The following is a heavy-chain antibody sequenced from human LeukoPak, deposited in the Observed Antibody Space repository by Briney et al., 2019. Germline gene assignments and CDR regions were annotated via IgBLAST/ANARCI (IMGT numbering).Heavy chain of an antibody. J-gene: IGHJ4*02. CDR2: MKQDGSEK. CDR1: GFTFSNDW. D-gene: IGHD6-19*01. Sequence: GGSLRLSCAASGFTFSNDWMTWVRQAPGKGLEWVANMKQDGSEKYYVDSVKGRFTISRDNAKNSLYLQMNSLRAEDTAVYYCARSLAGPSGYFDYWGRGTLVTVSS. CDR3: ARSLAGPSGYFDY. V-gene: IGHV3-7*01.